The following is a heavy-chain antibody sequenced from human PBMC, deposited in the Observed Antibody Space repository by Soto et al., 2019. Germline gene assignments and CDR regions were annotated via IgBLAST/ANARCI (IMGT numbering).Heavy chain of an antibody. Sequence: ASVKVSCKASGFTFFTSAVQWVRQARGQRLEWIGWIVVGSGNTNYAQKFQERVTITRDMSTNTAYMELSSLRSEDTAVYYCAADQYCGGDCYFDYWGQGTMVTVYS. V-gene: IGHV1-58*01. CDR2: IVVGSGNT. CDR3: AADQYCGGDCYFDY. CDR1: GFTFFTSA. J-gene: IGHJ4*02. D-gene: IGHD2-21*02.